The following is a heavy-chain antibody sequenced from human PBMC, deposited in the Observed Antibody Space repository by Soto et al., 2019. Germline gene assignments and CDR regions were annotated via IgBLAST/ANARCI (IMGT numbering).Heavy chain of an antibody. D-gene: IGHD6-19*01. V-gene: IGHV1-69*06. CDR2: IIPIFGTA. CDR3: ARGGYIAVAGISWGGDYYYGMDV. Sequence: ASVKVSCKASGGTFSSYAISWVRQAPGQGXEWMGGIIPIFGTANYAQKFQGRVTITADKSTSTAYMELSSLRSEDTAVYYCARGGYIAVAGISWGGDYYYGMDVWGQGTTVTVSS. CDR1: GGTFSSYA. J-gene: IGHJ6*02.